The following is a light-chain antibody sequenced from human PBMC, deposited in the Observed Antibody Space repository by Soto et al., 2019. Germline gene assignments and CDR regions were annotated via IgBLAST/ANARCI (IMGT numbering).Light chain of an antibody. V-gene: IGKV3-20*01. CDR1: QTVSSSY. J-gene: IGKJ1*01. CDR3: QQYGSSPGT. CDR2: GAS. Sequence: EIVLTQSPGTLSLSPGERAILSCRASQTVSSSYLAWYQQKPGQAPRLLIYGASSRASSIPGRFSGSGSGTDFTLAISRLEPEDFAVYYCQQYGSSPGTFGQGTKVEIK.